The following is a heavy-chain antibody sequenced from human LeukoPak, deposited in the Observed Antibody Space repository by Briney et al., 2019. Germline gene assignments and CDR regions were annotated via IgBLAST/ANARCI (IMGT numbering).Heavy chain of an antibody. CDR3: ARARDYYDSSGYYPFDY. V-gene: IGHV4-31*03. CDR2: IYYSGGT. Sequence: SQTLSLTCTVSGGSLSSGGYYWSWVRQHPGKGLGWLGYIYYSGGTYYNPSLKSRVTISVDTSKNQFSLKLSSVTAADTAVYYCARARDYYDSSGYYPFDYWGPGTLVTVSS. J-gene: IGHJ4*02. CDR1: GGSLSSGGYY. D-gene: IGHD3-22*01.